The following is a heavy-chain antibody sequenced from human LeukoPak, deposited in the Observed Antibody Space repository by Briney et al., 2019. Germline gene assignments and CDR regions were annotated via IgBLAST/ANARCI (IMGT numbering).Heavy chain of an antibody. CDR1: GFTFSSYA. CDR3: AKDHYGDYVESGFDY. CDR2: ISGSGGST. Sequence: PGGSLRLSCAASGFTFSSYAMSWVRQAPGKGLEWVSAISGSGGSTYYANSVKGRFTISRDNSKNTLYLQMNSLRAEDTAVYYCAKDHYGDYVESGFDYWGQGTLVTVSS. D-gene: IGHD4-17*01. J-gene: IGHJ4*02. V-gene: IGHV3-23*01.